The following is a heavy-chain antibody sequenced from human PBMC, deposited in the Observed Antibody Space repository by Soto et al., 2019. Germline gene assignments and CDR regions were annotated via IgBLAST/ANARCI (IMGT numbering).Heavy chain of an antibody. Sequence: SETLSLTCSVSGGSISGSYWSWIRQSPGKGLEWLGYVYYTVSTNYSPSLRSRVSISVDTSKNEFSLRLSSVTAADTAVYFCARSVAVPGAHSDYWGQGTQVAVSS. V-gene: IGHV4-59*01. D-gene: IGHD6-19*01. CDR1: GGSISGSY. CDR2: VYYTVST. J-gene: IGHJ4*02. CDR3: ARSVAVPGAHSDY.